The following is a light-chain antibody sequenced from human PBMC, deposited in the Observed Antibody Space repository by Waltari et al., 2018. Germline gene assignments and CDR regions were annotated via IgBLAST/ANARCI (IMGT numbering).Light chain of an antibody. CDR2: STT. J-gene: IGLJ3*02. CDR1: AGAVTSGTY. CDR3: LLYDGSDQV. V-gene: IGLV7-43*01. Sequence: QPVVTQPPSLTVSPGGAVPLTSSSSAGAVTSGTYPNWIQQKPGQVPRSLIHSTTNRHAWTPARFSGSLLGGKAALTLSGVQPEDEAEYYCLLYDGSDQVFGGGTKLTVL.